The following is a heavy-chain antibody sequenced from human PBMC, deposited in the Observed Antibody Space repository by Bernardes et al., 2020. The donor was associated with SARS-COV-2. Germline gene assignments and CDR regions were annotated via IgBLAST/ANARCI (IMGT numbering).Heavy chain of an antibody. J-gene: IGHJ4*02. D-gene: IGHD3-16*02. CDR1: GFTFSSYA. CDR2: ISGSGGST. CDR3: ARLARSIMITCGGVIAYFDY. Sequence: GSLRLSCSASGFTFSSYAMSWVRQAPGKGLEWVSAISGSGGSTYYADSVKGRFTISRDNSKNTLYLQMNSLRAEDTAVYYCARLARSIMITCGGVIAYFDYWGQGTLVTVSS. V-gene: IGHV3-23*01.